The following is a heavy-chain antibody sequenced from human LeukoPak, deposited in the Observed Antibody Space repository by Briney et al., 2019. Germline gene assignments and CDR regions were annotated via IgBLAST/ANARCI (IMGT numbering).Heavy chain of an antibody. CDR2: IYTSGST. D-gene: IGHD1-14*01. J-gene: IGHJ3*02. V-gene: IGHV4-4*07. Sequence: SETLSLTCTVSGGSISSYYWSWIRQPAGKGLEWIGRIYTSGSTNYNPSLKSQVTMSVDTSKNQFSLKLSSVTAADTAVYYCAKSLLTTATGSGRAFDIWGQGTMVTVSS. CDR1: GGSISSYY. CDR3: AKSLLTTATGSGRAFDI.